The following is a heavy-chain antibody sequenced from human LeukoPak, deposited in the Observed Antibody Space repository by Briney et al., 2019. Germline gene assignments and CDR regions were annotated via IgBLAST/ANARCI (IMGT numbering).Heavy chain of an antibody. CDR3: ARASGITMIVVVISGY. V-gene: IGHV1-2*02. D-gene: IGHD3-22*01. J-gene: IGHJ4*02. CDR1: GYTFTGYY. Sequence: GASVKVSCKASGYTFTGYYMHWVRQPPGQGLEWNGWINPNSGGTNYAQKFQGRVTMTMDTSISTAYMELSRLRSDDTAVYYCARASGITMIVVVISGYWGQGTLVTVSS. CDR2: INPNSGGT.